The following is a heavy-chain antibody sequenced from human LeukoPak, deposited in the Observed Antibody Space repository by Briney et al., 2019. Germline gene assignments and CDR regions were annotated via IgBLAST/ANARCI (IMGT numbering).Heavy chain of an antibody. CDR2: INHSGST. Sequence: SETLSLTCAVYGGSFSGYYWSWIRQPPGRGLEWIGEINHSGSTNYNPSLKSRVTISLDTSRNQFSLKLNSVTAADTAVYCCARDYDVLTAYPPTQLFDPWGQGTLVTVSS. CDR1: GGSFSGYY. CDR3: ARDYDVLTAYPPTQLFDP. V-gene: IGHV4-34*01. J-gene: IGHJ5*02. D-gene: IGHD3-9*01.